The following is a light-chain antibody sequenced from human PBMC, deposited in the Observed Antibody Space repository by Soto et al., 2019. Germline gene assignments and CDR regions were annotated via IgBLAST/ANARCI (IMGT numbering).Light chain of an antibody. CDR2: EVT. V-gene: IGLV2-14*01. CDR1: SRDVGGYDF. CDR3: RSYTITSSPV. J-gene: IGLJ1*01. Sequence: QSALTQPASVSGSPGQSITISCTGTSRDVGGYDFVSWYRQYPGQAPKILIYEVTHRPSGVPDRFSGSKSGNTASLTISGLQSDDEADYYCRSYTITSSPVFGPGTKLTVL.